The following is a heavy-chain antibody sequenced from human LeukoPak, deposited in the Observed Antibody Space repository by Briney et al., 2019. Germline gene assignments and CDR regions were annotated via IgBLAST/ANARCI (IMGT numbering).Heavy chain of an antibody. J-gene: IGHJ4*02. CDR3: ARGERYSSGWPYFDY. CDR1: GGSISSYY. CDR2: IYYSGST. Sequence: ASQTLSLTCAVSGGSISSYYWNWIRQPPGKGLEWIGYIYYSGSTNYNPSLKSRVNISVDTFKNQFSLKLSSVTAADTAVYYCARGERYSSGWPYFDYWGQGTLVTVSS. V-gene: IGHV4-59*01. D-gene: IGHD6-19*01.